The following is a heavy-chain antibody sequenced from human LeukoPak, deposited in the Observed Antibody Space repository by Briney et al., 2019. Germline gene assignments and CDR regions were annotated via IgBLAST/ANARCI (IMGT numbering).Heavy chain of an antibody. V-gene: IGHV4-59*01. J-gene: IGHJ4*02. CDR3: AGDGYSH. D-gene: IGHD5-24*01. CDR2: IYYSGST. Sequence: GWIRQPXGKGLEWIGYIYYSGSTNYNPSLKSRVTISVDTSKNQFSLKLSSVTAADTAVYYCAGDGYSHWGQGTLVTVSS.